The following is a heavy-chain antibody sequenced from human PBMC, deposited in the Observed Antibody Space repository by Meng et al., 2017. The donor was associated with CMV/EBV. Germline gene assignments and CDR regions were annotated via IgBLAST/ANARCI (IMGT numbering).Heavy chain of an antibody. CDR1: GFTFSDHY. D-gene: IGHD1-26*01. CDR3: ARSGGSYAPLDY. J-gene: IGHJ4*02. CDR2: TRNKANSYTT. V-gene: IGHV3-72*01. Sequence: GGSLRLSCAASGFTFSDHYMDWVRQAPGKGLEWVGRTRNKANSYTTEYAASVKGRFTISRDDSKNSLYLQMNSLKTVDTAVYYCARSGGSYAPLDYWGQGTLVTVSS.